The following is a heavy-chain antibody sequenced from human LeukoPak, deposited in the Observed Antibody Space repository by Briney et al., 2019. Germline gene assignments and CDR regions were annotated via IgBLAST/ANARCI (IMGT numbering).Heavy chain of an antibody. D-gene: IGHD3-3*01. Sequence: ASVKVSCKVSGYTLTELSMHWVRQAPGKGLEWMGGFDPEDGETIYAQKFQGRVTMTEDTSTDTAYMGLSSLRSEDTAVYYCATLRGDFWSGYYTGNWFDPWGQGTLVSVSS. V-gene: IGHV1-24*01. CDR2: FDPEDGET. CDR1: GYTLTELS. CDR3: ATLRGDFWSGYYTGNWFDP. J-gene: IGHJ5*02.